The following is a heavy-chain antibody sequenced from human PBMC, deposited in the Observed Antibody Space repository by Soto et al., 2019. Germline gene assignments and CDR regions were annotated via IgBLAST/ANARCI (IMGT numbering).Heavy chain of an antibody. V-gene: IGHV3-30*18. D-gene: IGHD1-26*01. CDR2: ISYDGSNK. J-gene: IGHJ3*02. Sequence: LRLSCAASGFTFRSYGMHWVRQAPAKGLEWVAVISYDGSNKYYADSVKGRFTISRDNSKNTLYLQMNSLRAEDTAVYYCAKGGVGSTSNAFDIWGQGTMVTVSS. CDR3: AKGGVGSTSNAFDI. CDR1: GFTFRSYG.